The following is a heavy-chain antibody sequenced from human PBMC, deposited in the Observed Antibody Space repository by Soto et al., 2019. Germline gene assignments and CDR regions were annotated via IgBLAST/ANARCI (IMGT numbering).Heavy chain of an antibody. J-gene: IGHJ4*02. D-gene: IGHD3-22*01. CDR1: GGSISSSNW. CDR3: ARSLDSSGYLRRVEKRDY. CDR2: INHSGST. V-gene: IGHV4-4*02. Sequence: SETLSLTCAVSGGSISSSNWWSWVRQPPGKGLEWIGEINHSGSTNYNPSLKSRVTISVDTSKNQFSLKLSSVTAADTAVYYCARSLDSSGYLRRVEKRDYWGQGTLVTVSS.